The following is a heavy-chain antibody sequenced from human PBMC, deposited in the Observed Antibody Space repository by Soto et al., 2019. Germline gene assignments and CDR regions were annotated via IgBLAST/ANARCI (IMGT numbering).Heavy chain of an antibody. D-gene: IGHD6-13*01. CDR2: IYHSGST. Sequence: LSLTCAVSGGSISSGGYSWSWIRQPPGKGLEWIGYIYHSGSTYYNPSLKSRVTISVDRSKNQFSLKLSSVTAADTAVYYCARAYGAAAGPWFDPWGQGTLVTVSS. CDR3: ARAYGAAAGPWFDP. V-gene: IGHV4-30-2*01. CDR1: GGSISSGGYS. J-gene: IGHJ5*02.